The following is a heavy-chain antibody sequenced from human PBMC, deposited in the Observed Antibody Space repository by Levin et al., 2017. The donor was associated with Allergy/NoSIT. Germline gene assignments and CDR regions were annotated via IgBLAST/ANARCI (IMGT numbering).Heavy chain of an antibody. CDR3: AKQEPATDDAFDI. CDR1: GFTFSSYG. Sequence: GGSLRLSCAASGFTFSSYGMHWVRQAPGKGLEWVAVISYDGSNKYYADSVKGRFTISRDNSKNTLYLQMNSLRAEDTAVYYCAKQEPATDDAFDIWGQGTMVTVSS. CDR2: ISYDGSNK. J-gene: IGHJ3*02. V-gene: IGHV3-30*18. D-gene: IGHD1-14*01.